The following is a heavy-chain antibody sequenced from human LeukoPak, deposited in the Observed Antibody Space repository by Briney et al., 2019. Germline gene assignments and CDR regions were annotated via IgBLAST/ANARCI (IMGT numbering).Heavy chain of an antibody. D-gene: IGHD3-22*01. CDR3: AKGSYYDSSGSFYFDY. CDR1: GFTFSSYA. CDR2: ISGSGDNT. J-gene: IGHJ4*02. Sequence: GGSLRLSCAASGFTFSSYAMSWVRQAPGKGLEWVSGISGSGDNTYYADSVKGRFIISRDNSKNTLYVQVNSLGTEDTAACYCAKGSYYDSSGSFYFDYWGQGTLVTVSS. V-gene: IGHV3-23*01.